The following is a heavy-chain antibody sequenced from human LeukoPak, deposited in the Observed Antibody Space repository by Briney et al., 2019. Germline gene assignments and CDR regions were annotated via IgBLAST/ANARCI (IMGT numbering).Heavy chain of an antibody. D-gene: IGHD3-10*01. CDR3: ARGVTLARGDIWLDWFDS. J-gene: IGHJ5*01. V-gene: IGHV1-46*01. CDR2: INPSGGST. CDR1: GYTFTGYY. Sequence: ASVKVSCKASGYTFTGYYMHWVRQAPGQGLEWMGIINPSGGSTSYAQKFQDRVTMTRDTSTSTVYMELSSLRSEDTAVYYCARGVTLARGDIWLDWFDSWGQGTLVTVSS.